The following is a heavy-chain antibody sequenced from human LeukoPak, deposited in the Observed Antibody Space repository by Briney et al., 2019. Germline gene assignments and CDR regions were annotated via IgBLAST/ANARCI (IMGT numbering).Heavy chain of an antibody. CDR1: GFAFHNYW. V-gene: IGHV3-7*01. J-gene: IGHJ4*02. CDR3: ARDFSGYAPFDY. D-gene: IGHD5-12*01. Sequence: SGGSLRLSCAASGFAFHNYWMSWVRQAPGKGLEWVANIKVDGSEEYYVDSVKGRFTISRDNAKSSLYLQMNSLRAEDTAVYYCARDFSGYAPFDYWGQGTLVTVSS. CDR2: IKVDGSEE.